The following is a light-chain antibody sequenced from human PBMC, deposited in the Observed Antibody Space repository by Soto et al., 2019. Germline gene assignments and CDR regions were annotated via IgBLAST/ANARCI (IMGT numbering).Light chain of an antibody. V-gene: IGKV3-11*01. Sequence: EIVLTQSPASLSLSPGERDTLSCRASQSVNSNLAWYQHKPGQAPRLLIYDASNRATGIPARFSGSGSGPYLTLTPSPPAPEDFAVYNCQNGSEWPPFTFGQGAPLKIK. CDR1: QSVNSN. CDR2: DAS. J-gene: IGKJ5*01. CDR3: QNGSEWPPFT.